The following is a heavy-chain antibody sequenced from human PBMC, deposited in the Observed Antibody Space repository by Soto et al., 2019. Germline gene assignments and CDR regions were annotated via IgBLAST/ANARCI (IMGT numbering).Heavy chain of an antibody. J-gene: IGHJ5*02. Sequence: ASVKVSCKVSGYTLTELSMHWVRQAPGKGLEWMGGFDPEDGETIYAQKFQGRVTMTEDTSTDTAYMELSSLRSEDTAVYYCATVLHPTVAGFDWFDPWGQGTLVTVSS. CDR2: FDPEDGET. V-gene: IGHV1-24*01. CDR3: ATVLHPTVAGFDWFDP. D-gene: IGHD6-19*01. CDR1: GYTLTELS.